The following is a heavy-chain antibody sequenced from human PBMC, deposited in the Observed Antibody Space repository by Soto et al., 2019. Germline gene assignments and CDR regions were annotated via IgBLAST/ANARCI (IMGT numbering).Heavy chain of an antibody. J-gene: IGHJ6*03. D-gene: IGHD3-9*01. CDR3: ARQWGYFDWFGLPYYYYYMDV. CDR2: IYYSGST. V-gene: IGHV4-39*01. Sequence: PSETLSLTCTVSGGSISSSSYYWGWIRQPPGKGLEWIGSIYYSGSTYYNPSLKSRVTISVDTSKNQFSLKLSSVTAADTAVYYCARQWGYFDWFGLPYYYYYMDVWGKGTTVTVSS. CDR1: GGSISSSSYY.